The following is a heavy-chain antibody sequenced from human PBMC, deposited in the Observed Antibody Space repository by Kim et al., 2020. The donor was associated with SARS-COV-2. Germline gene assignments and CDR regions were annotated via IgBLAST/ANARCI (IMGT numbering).Heavy chain of an antibody. CDR2: IYSGGST. J-gene: IGHJ6*02. CDR1: GFTVSSNY. CDR3: ARDDNYDFWSGRMDV. V-gene: IGHV3-53*01. D-gene: IGHD3-3*01. Sequence: GGSLRLSCAASGFTVSSNYMSWVRQAPGKGLEWVSVIYSGGSTYYADSVKGRFTISRDNSKNTLYLQMNSLRAEDTAVYYCARDDNYDFWSGRMDVWGQGTTVTVSS.